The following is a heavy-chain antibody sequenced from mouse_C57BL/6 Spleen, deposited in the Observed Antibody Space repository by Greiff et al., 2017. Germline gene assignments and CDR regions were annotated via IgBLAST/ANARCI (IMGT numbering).Heavy chain of an antibody. J-gene: IGHJ3*01. V-gene: IGHV10-1*01. CDR3: VRHDWDEAWFAY. D-gene: IGHD4-1*01. Sequence: EVKLVESGGGLVQPKGSLKLSCAASGFSFNTYAMNWVRQAPGKGLEWVARIRSKSNNYATYYADSVKDRFTISRDDSESMLYLQMNNLKTEDTAMYYCVRHDWDEAWFAYWGQGTLVTVSA. CDR1: GFSFNTYA. CDR2: IRSKSNNYAT.